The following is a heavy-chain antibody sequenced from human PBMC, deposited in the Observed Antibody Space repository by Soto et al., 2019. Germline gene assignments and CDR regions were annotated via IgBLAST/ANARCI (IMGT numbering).Heavy chain of an antibody. CDR3: AKSQSSLYYMDV. V-gene: IGHV3-23*01. CDR1: GFIFSNYA. Sequence: EVQVLESGGGLVQPGGSLRLSCVGSGFIFSNYAMAWVRQAPGKGLECVSGFGGSGGTYYADSVKGRYTISRDNSKNTLYLQMNSLRVEDTAVYYCAKSQSSLYYMDVWGKGTAVTVSS. J-gene: IGHJ6*03. CDR2: FGGSGGT.